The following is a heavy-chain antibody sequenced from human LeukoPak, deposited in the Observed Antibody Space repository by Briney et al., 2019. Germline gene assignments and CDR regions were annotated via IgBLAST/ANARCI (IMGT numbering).Heavy chain of an antibody. Sequence: RRSLRLSCAASGFTFSNFGMHWVRQAPGKGLEWVAAVLYDGSKKFYSGSVKGRFSIYRDNSNYTLFVQMHSLRPDDTAVYYCANFDGSSQAFHLWGQGTMVTVSS. CDR3: ANFDGSSQAFHL. D-gene: IGHD6-13*01. CDR2: VLYDGSKK. V-gene: IGHV3-30*18. CDR1: GFTFSNFG. J-gene: IGHJ3*01.